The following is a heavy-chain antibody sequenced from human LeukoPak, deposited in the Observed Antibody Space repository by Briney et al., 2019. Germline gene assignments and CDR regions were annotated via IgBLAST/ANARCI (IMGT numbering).Heavy chain of an antibody. V-gene: IGHV1-2*06. CDR1: GYTFTNYD. CDR2: IDPNSGGT. J-gene: IGHJ4*02. D-gene: IGHD4-23*01. CDR3: ARFENSGGY. Sequence: ASVKVSCKASGYTFTNYDINWVRQATGQGLEWMGRIDPNSGGTNYAQKFQGRVTMTRDTSISTAYMELSRLRSDDTAVYYCARFENSGGYWGQGTLVTVSS.